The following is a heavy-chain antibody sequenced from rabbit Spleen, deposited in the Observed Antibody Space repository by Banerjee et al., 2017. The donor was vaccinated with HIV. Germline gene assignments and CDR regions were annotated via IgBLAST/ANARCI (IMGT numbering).Heavy chain of an antibody. J-gene: IGHJ4*01. CDR1: GFSFTSGYD. Sequence: QSLEESGGGLVQPGASLTLTCTASGFSFTSGYDMCWVRQATGKGLEWIGTIWTGSTSITWYANWALGRFTISKTSSTTVTLQLNSLTAADTATYFCARDAGTGDYIDVYFNLWGQGTLVTVS. CDR2: IWTGSTSIT. CDR3: ARDAGTGDYIDVYFNL. V-gene: IGHV1S40*01. D-gene: IGHD8-1*01.